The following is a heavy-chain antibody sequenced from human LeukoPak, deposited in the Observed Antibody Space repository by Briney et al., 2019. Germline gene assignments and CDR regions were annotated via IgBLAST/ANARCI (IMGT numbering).Heavy chain of an antibody. Sequence: GASVKVSCKASGYTFTGYYMHWVRQAPGQGLEWMGWINPNSGGTNYAQKFQGRVTMTRDTSISTAYMELSRLRSDDTAVYYCARWGTQGPWARGYDYWGQGTLVTVSS. V-gene: IGHV1-2*02. D-gene: IGHD3-16*01. CDR2: INPNSGGT. CDR3: ARWGTQGPWARGYDY. J-gene: IGHJ4*02. CDR1: GYTFTGYY.